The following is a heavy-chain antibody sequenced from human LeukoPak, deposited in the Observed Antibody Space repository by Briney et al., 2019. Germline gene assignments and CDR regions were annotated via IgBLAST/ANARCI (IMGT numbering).Heavy chain of an antibody. CDR1: RFTFSTYG. J-gene: IGHJ6*03. CDR3: AKDRDYGDYPSAYYYYMDV. D-gene: IGHD4-17*01. CDR2: IRYDGTNK. Sequence: GGSLRLSCAASRFTFSTYGIHWVRQAPGKGPEWVAFIRYDGTNKWYADSVKGRFTISRDNSKNMLYLQMNSLRAEDTAVYHCAKDRDYGDYPSAYYYYMDVWGKGTTVTVSS. V-gene: IGHV3-30*02.